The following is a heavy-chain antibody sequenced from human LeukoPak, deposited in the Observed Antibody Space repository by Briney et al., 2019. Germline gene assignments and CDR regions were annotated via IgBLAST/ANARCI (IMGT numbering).Heavy chain of an antibody. V-gene: IGHV1-8*02. CDR1: GYTFTSYG. CDR2: VNPNSGYT. D-gene: IGHD6-19*01. CDR3: ARGNRLYTSSWSSLAFDL. J-gene: IGHJ3*01. Sequence: ASVKVSCKASGYTFTSYGISWVRQATGQGLEWMGWVNPNSGYTGFAQKFRGRVTMTRSTSISTAYMELSSLTSEDTAVYYCARGNRLYTSSWSSLAFDLWGQGTMVTVSS.